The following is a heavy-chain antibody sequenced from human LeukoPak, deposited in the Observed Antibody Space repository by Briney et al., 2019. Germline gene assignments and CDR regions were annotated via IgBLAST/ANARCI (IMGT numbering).Heavy chain of an antibody. CDR1: GFIFNNYA. D-gene: IGHD3-16*01. CDR3: AAGAFGGFDY. CDR2: ISWNSGSI. V-gene: IGHV3-9*01. Sequence: GGSLRLSCAGSGFIFNNYAMHWVRQPPGKGLEWVSGISWNSGSIDYADSVKGRFTISRDNAKNSLYLQMNSLRDEDTAVYYCAAGAFGGFDYWGQGTLVTVSS. J-gene: IGHJ4*02.